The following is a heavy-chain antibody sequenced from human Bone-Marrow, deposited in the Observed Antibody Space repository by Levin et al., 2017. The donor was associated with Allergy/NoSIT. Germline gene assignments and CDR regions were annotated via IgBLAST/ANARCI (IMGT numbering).Heavy chain of an antibody. D-gene: IGHD4-17*01. Sequence: SQTLSLTCTVSGGSIRSSYWSWIRQPPGKGLEWIGYIYYSGSTNYNPSLKSRVTISVDTSKNQFSLKLSSVTAADTAVYYCASMTTVTTDNWFDPWGQGTLVTVSS. CDR1: GGSIRSSY. J-gene: IGHJ5*02. CDR3: ASMTTVTTDNWFDP. CDR2: IYYSGST. V-gene: IGHV4-59*01.